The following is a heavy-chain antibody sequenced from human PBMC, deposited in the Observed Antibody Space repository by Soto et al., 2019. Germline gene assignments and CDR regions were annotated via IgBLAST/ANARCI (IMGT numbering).Heavy chain of an antibody. CDR3: ARAIGSGTRHYGMDV. J-gene: IGHJ6*02. V-gene: IGHV1-69*02. Sequence: QVQLVQSGAEVKKPGSSVKVSCKASGGTFSSYTISWVRQAPGQGLEWMGRITPILGIANYAQKFQGRVTITADKSTSTAYMELSSLRSEDTAVYYCARAIGSGTRHYGMDVWGQGTTVTVSS. CDR1: GGTFSSYT. D-gene: IGHD3-10*01. CDR2: ITPILGIA.